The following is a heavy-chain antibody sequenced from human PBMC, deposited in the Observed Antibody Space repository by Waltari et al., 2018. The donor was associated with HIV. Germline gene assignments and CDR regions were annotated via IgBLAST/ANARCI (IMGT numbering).Heavy chain of an antibody. J-gene: IGHJ5*02. D-gene: IGHD1-7*01. CDR3: ARVTGNTEGSWFDP. V-gene: IGHV3-33*01. Sequence: QVQLVESGGGVVQPAKSLRLSCAASGFTFNNYGMVWVRQAQGNGVEWVAVIWYDGSKKNYADSVKGRFTISKDNSKNTLHLQMNSLRAEDTAVYYCARVTGNTEGSWFDPWGQGTLVTVSS. CDR2: IWYDGSKK. CDR1: GFTFNNYG.